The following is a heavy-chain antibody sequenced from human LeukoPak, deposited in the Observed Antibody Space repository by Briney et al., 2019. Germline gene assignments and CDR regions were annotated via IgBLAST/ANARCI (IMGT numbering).Heavy chain of an antibody. D-gene: IGHD6-19*01. J-gene: IGHJ5*02. Sequence: PGGSLRLSCAASGFTFSNHAMNWVRQTPGKGLEWVSSIGGNGVSTYYADSVKGRFTISRDNSKDTLYLQMNSLSAEDTAVYYCARCTKYTTGWCNWFDPWGQGTLVTVSS. V-gene: IGHV3-23*01. CDR2: IGGNGVST. CDR1: GFTFSNHA. CDR3: ARCTKYTTGWCNWFDP.